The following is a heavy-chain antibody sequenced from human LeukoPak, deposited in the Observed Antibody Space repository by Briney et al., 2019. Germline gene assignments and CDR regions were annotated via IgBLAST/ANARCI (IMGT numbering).Heavy chain of an antibody. CDR1: GFTFRKYW. CDR3: ARHLNYYFDY. Sequence: GGSLRLSCVASGFTFRKYWLHWVRQAPGKGLEWVSRINPDDESTSYADSVRGRFTISRDNAKNTLYLQMNSLRAEDTAVYYCARHLNYYFDYWGQGTLVTVSS. J-gene: IGHJ4*02. D-gene: IGHD3-10*01. CDR2: INPDDEST. V-gene: IGHV3-74*01.